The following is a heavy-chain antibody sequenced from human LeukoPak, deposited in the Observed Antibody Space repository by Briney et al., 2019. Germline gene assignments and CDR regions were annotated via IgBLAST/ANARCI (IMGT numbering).Heavy chain of an antibody. D-gene: IGHD3-9*01. V-gene: IGHV3-21*01. CDR2: ISSSSSYI. CDR3: AREPFYDILTGYRKYYFDY. J-gene: IGHJ4*02. Sequence: PGGSLRLSCAASGFTFSNNWMSWVRQAPGKGLEWVSSISSSSSYIYYADSVKGRFTISRDNAKNSLYLQMNSLRAEDTAVYYCAREPFYDILTGYRKYYFDYWGQGTLVTVSS. CDR1: GFTFSNNW.